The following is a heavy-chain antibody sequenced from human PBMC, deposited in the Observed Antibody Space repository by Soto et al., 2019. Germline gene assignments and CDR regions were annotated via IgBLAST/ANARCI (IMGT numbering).Heavy chain of an antibody. Sequence: QVQLQESGPGLVKPSQTLSLTCSVSGGSISSGGYYWSWIRQHPEKGLEWIWYIYYSGSTNYNPSLKSRVIISVDTASNRFSLDLRSVTAADTAIYYCARHSASWQWFDYWGQGTLVTVS. J-gene: IGHJ5*01. D-gene: IGHD1-26*01. V-gene: IGHV4-31*03. CDR2: IYYSGST. CDR1: GGSISSGGYY. CDR3: ARHSASWQWFDY.